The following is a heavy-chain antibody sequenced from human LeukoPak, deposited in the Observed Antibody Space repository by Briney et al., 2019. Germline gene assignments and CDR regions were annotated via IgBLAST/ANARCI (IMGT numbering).Heavy chain of an antibody. D-gene: IGHD6-13*01. CDR2: ISYDGSNK. CDR3: AKERLKSSSWYTWTYYYGMDV. V-gene: IGHV3-30*18. J-gene: IGHJ6*02. CDR1: GFTFSSYG. Sequence: GGSLRLSCAASGFTFSSYGMHWVRQAPGKGLEWVAVISYDGSNKYYADSVKGRFTNSRDNSKNTLYLQMNSLRAEDTAVYYCAKERLKSSSWYTWTYYYGMDVWGQGTTVTVSS.